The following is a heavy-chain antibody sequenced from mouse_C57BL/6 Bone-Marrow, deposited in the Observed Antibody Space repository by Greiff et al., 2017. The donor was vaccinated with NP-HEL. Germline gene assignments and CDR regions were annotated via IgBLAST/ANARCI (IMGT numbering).Heavy chain of an antibody. CDR1: GYTFTSYW. Sequence: QVQLQQPGAELVRPGTSVTLSCKASGYTFTSYWLHWVKQRPGQGLEWIGVIDPSDSYTNYNQKFKGKATLTVDTSSSTAYMQLSSLTSEDSAVYYCARTGAPYYFDYWGQGTTLTVSS. V-gene: IGHV1-59*01. CDR3: ARTGAPYYFDY. CDR2: IDPSDSYT. J-gene: IGHJ2*01.